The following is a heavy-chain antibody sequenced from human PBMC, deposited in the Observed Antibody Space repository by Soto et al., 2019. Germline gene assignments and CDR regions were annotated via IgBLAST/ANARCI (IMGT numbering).Heavy chain of an antibody. V-gene: IGHV4-30-2*06. CDR1: GGSISSGAYS. CDR2: IYYSGST. J-gene: IGHJ6*02. Sequence: PSETLSLTCVVSGGSISSGAYSWSWIRQSPGKGLEWIGYIYYSGSTYYNPSLKSRVAISLDRSKNQFSLRLNSVTAADTAVYYCARGQRVPGGRYYFYYGFDVWGRGTTVTVSS. D-gene: IGHD3-10*01. CDR3: ARGQRVPGGRYYFYYGFDV.